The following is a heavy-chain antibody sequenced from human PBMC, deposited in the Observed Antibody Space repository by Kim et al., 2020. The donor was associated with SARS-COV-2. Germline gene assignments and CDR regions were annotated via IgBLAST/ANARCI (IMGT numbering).Heavy chain of an antibody. CDR3: ATKSAPGRGMDL. Sequence: GGSLRLSCAASGFTFSSYWMAWVRQAPGKGLQWVGNIDQHGSEKNYVDSVKGRFTISRDNAMQSLFLQMNSLRDEDTAVYYCATKSAPGRGMDLWGQGTTVTVS. D-gene: IGHD3-10*01. CDR2: IDQHGSEK. V-gene: IGHV3-7*01. CDR1: GFTFSSYW. J-gene: IGHJ6*02.